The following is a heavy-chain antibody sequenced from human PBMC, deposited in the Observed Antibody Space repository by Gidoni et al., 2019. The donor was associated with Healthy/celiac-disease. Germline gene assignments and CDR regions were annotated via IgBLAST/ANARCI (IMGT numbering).Heavy chain of an antibody. CDR1: GCTFSSYG. D-gene: IGHD2-15*01. CDR2: IWYDGRNK. Sequence: QVQLVEAGGGVVQPGRALRRTCAASGCTFSSYGMHWVRQAPGKGLEWVAVIWYDGRNKYYADSVKCRFTISRDNSKNTLYLQMNSLRAEDTAVYYCARGLYCSGGSCYSRPFDYWGQGTLVTVSS. CDR3: ARGLYCSGGSCYSRPFDY. J-gene: IGHJ4*02. V-gene: IGHV3-33*01.